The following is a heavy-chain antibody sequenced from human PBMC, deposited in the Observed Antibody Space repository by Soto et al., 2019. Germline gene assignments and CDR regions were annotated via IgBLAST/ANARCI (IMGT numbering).Heavy chain of an antibody. CDR2: IYYSGST. D-gene: IGHD1-1*01. J-gene: IGHJ5*02. V-gene: IGHV4-59*01. Sequence: QVQLQESGPGLVKPSETLSLTCTVSGGSISSYYWSWIRQPPGKGLEWIGYIYYSGSTNYNPSLKSRVTISVDMSKNQFSLKLSSVTAADTAVYYCARVQTVQLMVKHEYSEWFDPWGQGTLVTVSS. CDR1: GGSISSYY. CDR3: ARVQTVQLMVKHEYSEWFDP.